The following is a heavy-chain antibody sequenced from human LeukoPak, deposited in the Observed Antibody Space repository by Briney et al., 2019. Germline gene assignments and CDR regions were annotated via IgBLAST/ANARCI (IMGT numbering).Heavy chain of an antibody. V-gene: IGHV3-30*02. CDR1: GFTFSSYG. CDR2: IRYDGSNK. J-gene: IGHJ3*02. D-gene: IGHD5-24*01. CDR3: AKDRGRWLQLRELDAFDI. Sequence: PGGSLRLSCAASGFTFSSYGMHWVRQAPGKGLEWVAFIRYDGSNKYYADSVKGRFTISRDNSKNTLYLQMNSLRAEDTAVYYCAKDRGRWLQLRELDAFDIWGQGTMVTVSS.